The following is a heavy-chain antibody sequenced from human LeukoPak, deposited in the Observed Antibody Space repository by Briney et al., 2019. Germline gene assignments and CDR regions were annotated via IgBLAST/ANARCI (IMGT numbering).Heavy chain of an antibody. V-gene: IGHV4-39*01. D-gene: IGHD2-2*01. CDR2: IDYSGST. Sequence: PSETLSLTCTVSGGSISSSSYYWGWIRQPPGKGLERIGSIDYSGSTYYNPSLKSRVTISVDTSKNQFSLRLRFGTAADTAVYYCASPPLSGYCSSTSCLHDAFDIWGQGTMVTVSS. CDR1: GGSISSSSYY. CDR3: ASPPLSGYCSSTSCLHDAFDI. J-gene: IGHJ3*02.